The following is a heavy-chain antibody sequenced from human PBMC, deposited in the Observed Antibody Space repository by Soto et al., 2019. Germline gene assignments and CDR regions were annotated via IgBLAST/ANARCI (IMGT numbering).Heavy chain of an antibody. J-gene: IGHJ6*02. Sequence: EVQLVESGGGLVKPGGSLRLSCAASGFTFSNAWMNWVRQAPGRGLEWVGRIKSKADGGTTDYAAPVKGRFTISRDDSKNTLYLQMNSLKTEDTAVYYCTTDGPYYGSGIPYYYGMDVWGQGTTVTVSS. CDR2: IKSKADGGTT. V-gene: IGHV3-15*01. CDR1: GFTFSNAW. CDR3: TTDGPYYGSGIPYYYGMDV. D-gene: IGHD3-10*01.